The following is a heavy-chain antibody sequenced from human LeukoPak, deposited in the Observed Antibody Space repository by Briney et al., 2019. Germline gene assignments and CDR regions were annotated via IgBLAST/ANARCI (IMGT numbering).Heavy chain of an antibody. D-gene: IGHD3-10*01. CDR3: AKDLFLTMVRGVIMGAFDI. CDR2: IRYDGSNK. J-gene: IGHJ3*02. V-gene: IGHV3-30*02. CDR1: GFTFNNYG. Sequence: GGSLRLSCAASGFTFNNYGMHWVRQAPGKGLDWVAFIRYDGSNKYYADSVKGRFTISRDNSKNTLYLQMNSLRAEDTAVYYCAKDLFLTMVRGVIMGAFDIWGQGTMVTVSS.